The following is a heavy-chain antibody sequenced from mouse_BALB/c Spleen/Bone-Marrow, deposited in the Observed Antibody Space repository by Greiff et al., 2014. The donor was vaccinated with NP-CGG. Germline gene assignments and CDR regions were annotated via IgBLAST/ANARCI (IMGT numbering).Heavy chain of an antibody. V-gene: IGHV14-3*02. CDR2: IDPANGNT. Sequence: EVQLQQSGAELVKPGASVKLSCTASGFNIKDTYMHWVKQRPEQGLEWIGRIDPANGNTKYDPKFQGKATITADPSSNTAYLQLSSLTSEDTAVYYCARNSPYAMDYWGQGTSVTVSS. CDR1: GFNIKDTY. J-gene: IGHJ4*01. CDR3: ARNSPYAMDY.